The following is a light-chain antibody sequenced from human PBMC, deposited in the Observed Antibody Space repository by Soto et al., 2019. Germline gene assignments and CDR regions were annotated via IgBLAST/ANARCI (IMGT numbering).Light chain of an antibody. CDR1: QTISSSF. J-gene: IGKJ3*01. V-gene: IGKV3-20*01. CDR3: HQFGSSPPDT. Sequence: EIVLTQSPGTLSLSPGERATLSCRASQTISSSFLAWYQQKPGQAPRLLIYRASRRAPGIPDRFSGSGSWTDFTITISRLEPEDFAAYYCHQFGSSPPDTFGPGTKVEIK. CDR2: RAS.